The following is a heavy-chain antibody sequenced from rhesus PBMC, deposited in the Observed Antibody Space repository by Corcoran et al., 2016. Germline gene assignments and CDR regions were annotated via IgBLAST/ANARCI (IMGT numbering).Heavy chain of an antibody. J-gene: IGHJ4*01. CDR1: GFTFSSYA. D-gene: IGHD6-25*01. V-gene: IGHV3-72*01. CDR3: AKVGGSWGY. CDR2: IGPGGDT. Sequence: EVQLVESGGGLVQPGGSLRLSCAASGFTFSSYAMQWVHQAPGKGLEWVSAIGPGGDTYYADSVKGRFTISRDNSKNTLSLQMNSLRAEDTAVYYCAKVGGSWGYWGQGVLVTVSS.